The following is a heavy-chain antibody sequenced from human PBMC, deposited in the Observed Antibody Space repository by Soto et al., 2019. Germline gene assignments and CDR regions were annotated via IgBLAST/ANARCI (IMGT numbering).Heavy chain of an antibody. CDR3: ARDKITGLFDY. CDR1: GGSFSGYY. J-gene: IGHJ4*02. D-gene: IGHD2-8*02. Sequence: QVQLQQWGAGLLKPSETLSLTCAVDGGSFSGYYWTWIRQPPGTGLEWIGEINHSGSTNYNPSLKSLVTISVDTSKNQFSLKLTSVTAADTAVYYCARDKITGLFDYWGQGTLVTVSS. CDR2: INHSGST. V-gene: IGHV4-34*01.